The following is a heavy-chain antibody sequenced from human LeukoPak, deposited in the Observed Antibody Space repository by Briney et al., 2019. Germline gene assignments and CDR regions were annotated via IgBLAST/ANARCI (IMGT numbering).Heavy chain of an antibody. J-gene: IGHJ4*02. CDR3: ARDQRGGRISWYSHFDF. Sequence: GASVKVSCKAYGYTFTPYYMHWVXXAPGQGLXXXXXXXXTSANTRYAQKFQGRXTMTRDTSTSTVYMELSSLTSEDTAVYYCARDQRGGRISWYSHFDFWGQGTLVTVSS. CDR2: XXXTSANT. D-gene: IGHD6-13*01. V-gene: IGHV1-46*01. CDR1: GYTFTPYY.